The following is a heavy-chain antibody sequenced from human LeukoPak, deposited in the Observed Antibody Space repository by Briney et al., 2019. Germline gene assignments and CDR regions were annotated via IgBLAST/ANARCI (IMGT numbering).Heavy chain of an antibody. D-gene: IGHD6-6*01. CDR3: ARDRSSDAFDI. CDR2: IYSGGST. CDR1: GFTVSSNY. J-gene: IGHJ3*02. V-gene: IGHV3-53*01. Sequence: GGSLRLSCAASGFTVSSNYMSWVRQAPGKGLEWVSVIYSGGSTYYADSVKGRFTISRDNSKNTLYLQMNSLRAEDTAVCYCARDRSSDAFDIWGQGTMVTVSS.